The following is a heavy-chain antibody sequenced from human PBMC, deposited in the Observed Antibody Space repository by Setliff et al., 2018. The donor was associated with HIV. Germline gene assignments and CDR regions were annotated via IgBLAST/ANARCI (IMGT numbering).Heavy chain of an antibody. CDR1: GYTFTSYP. J-gene: IGHJ4*01. CDR3: ARNQGDSSGWYAGDY. D-gene: IGHD6-19*01. Sequence: ASVKVSCKASGYTFTSYPMHWVRQAPGQGLEWMGVINTSGGSAGYAEKFRGRVTMTRDTSTSTVCMDLRNLRSEDTAVYYCARNQGDSSGWYAGDYWGHGTLVTVS. V-gene: IGHV1-46*01. CDR2: INTSGGSA.